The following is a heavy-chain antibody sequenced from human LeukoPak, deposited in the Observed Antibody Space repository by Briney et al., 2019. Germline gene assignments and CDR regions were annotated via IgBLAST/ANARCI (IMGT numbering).Heavy chain of an antibody. J-gene: IGHJ4*02. D-gene: IGHD6-13*01. Sequence: GESLKISCKGSGYIFSNYWIGWVRQMPGKGLEWMGIIYPGDSDTRYSPSFQGQVTISADKSISTAYLQWSSLKASDTAMYYCARSPYSSSWPFDYWGQGTLVTVSS. CDR3: ARSPYSSSWPFDY. CDR2: IYPGDSDT. CDR1: GYIFSNYW. V-gene: IGHV5-51*01.